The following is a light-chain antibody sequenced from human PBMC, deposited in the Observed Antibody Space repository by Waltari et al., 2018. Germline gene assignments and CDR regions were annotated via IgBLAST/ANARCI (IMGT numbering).Light chain of an antibody. Sequence: QSVLPPPPSASGTPGQRVTISCSGSSSNIGSNSVTWYQQLPGTAPKILIYRNNERPSGVPDRFSGSKSGTSASLAISGLQSEDEADYYCASWDDSLNGFYVFGTGTNVAVL. V-gene: IGLV1-44*01. CDR3: ASWDDSLNGFYV. J-gene: IGLJ1*01. CDR2: RNN. CDR1: SSNIGSNS.